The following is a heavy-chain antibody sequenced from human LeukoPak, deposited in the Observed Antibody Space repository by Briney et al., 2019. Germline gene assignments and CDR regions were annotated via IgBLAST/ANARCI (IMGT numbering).Heavy chain of an antibody. CDR2: INPNSGGT. CDR1: GYTFTSYY. J-gene: IGHJ4*02. D-gene: IGHD3-22*01. V-gene: IGHV1-2*02. Sequence: ASVKVSCKASGYTFTSYYMHWVRQAPGQGLEWMGWINPNSGGTNYAQKLQGRVTMTRDTSISTAYMELSSVRSEDTAVYYCARYRSGYSDYWGQGTLVTVSS. CDR3: ARYRSGYSDY.